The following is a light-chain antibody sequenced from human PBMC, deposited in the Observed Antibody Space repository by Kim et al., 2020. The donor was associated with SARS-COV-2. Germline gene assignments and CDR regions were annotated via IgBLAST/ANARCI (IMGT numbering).Light chain of an antibody. CDR3: QQAVNFPPT. CDR2: AAY. Sequence: AFVGDRVNITWRARPGMDNLLAWYQQKPGSAPKLLIYAAYTLNTGVQSRFSGSGSGTDFTLTISSLQPEDFATYYCQQAVNFPPTFGGGAKV. J-gene: IGKJ4*01. CDR1: PGMDNL. V-gene: IGKV1D-12*01.